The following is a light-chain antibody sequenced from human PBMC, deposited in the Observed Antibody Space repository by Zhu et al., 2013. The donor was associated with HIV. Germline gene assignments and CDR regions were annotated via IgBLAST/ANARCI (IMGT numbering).Light chain of an antibody. Sequence: DIQMTQSPAALSASVGDRVAITCRASQSIDNWLAWYQQKPGKAPKVLIYDGHTLQSGVPSRFRGSGSGTEFTLTISSLQPDDFATYYCQQYNSYSPITFGQGTRVDIK. CDR2: DGH. V-gene: IGKV1-5*01. J-gene: IGKJ5*01. CDR1: QSIDNW. CDR3: QQYNSYSPIT.